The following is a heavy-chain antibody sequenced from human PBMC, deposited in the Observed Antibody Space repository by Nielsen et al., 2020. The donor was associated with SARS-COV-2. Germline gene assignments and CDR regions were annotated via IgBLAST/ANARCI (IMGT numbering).Heavy chain of an antibody. D-gene: IGHD3-3*01. V-gene: IGHV3-7*01. CDR1: GFTFSSYW. CDR3: ARDRDFGVVTDFDY. J-gene: IGHJ4*02. Sequence: GGSLRLSCAASGFTFSSYWMSWVRQAPGKGLEWVANIKQDGSEKYYVDSVKGRFTISRDNAKNSLYLQMNSLRAEDTAVYYCARDRDFGVVTDFDYWGQGTLVTVSS. CDR2: IKQDGSEK.